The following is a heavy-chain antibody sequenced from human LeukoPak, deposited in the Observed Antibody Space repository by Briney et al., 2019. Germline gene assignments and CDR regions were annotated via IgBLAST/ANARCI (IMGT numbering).Heavy chain of an antibody. D-gene: IGHD2-2*01. CDR2: IYYSGST. V-gene: IGHV4-59*01. J-gene: IGHJ5*02. CDR1: GGSFSGYY. Sequence: PSETLSLTCAVYGGSFSGYYWSWIRQLPGKGLEWIGYIYYSGSTNYNPSLKSRVTISVDTSKNQFSLKLSSVTAADTAVYYCARENQDCSSTSCSNWFDPWGQGTLVTVSS. CDR3: ARENQDCSSTSCSNWFDP.